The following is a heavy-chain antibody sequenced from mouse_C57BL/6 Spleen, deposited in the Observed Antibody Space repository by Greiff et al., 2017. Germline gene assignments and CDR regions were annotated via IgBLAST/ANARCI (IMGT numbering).Heavy chain of an antibody. Sequence: VQLQQSGAELVRPGTSVKVSCTASGYAFTNYLIEWVKQRPGQGLEWIGVINPGSGGTNYNEKFKGKATLTEDKSSSTAYMQLSSRTAEDSGVYFCARAGSYFDYWGQGTTLTVAS. CDR3: ARAGSYFDY. V-gene: IGHV1-54*01. J-gene: IGHJ2*01. CDR1: GYAFTNYL. CDR2: INPGSGGT.